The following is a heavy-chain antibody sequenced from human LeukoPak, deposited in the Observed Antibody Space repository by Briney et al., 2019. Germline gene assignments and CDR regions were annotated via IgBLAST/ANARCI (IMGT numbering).Heavy chain of an antibody. CDR3: AKDSSVYYYDSRNFDY. V-gene: IGHV3-21*01. Sequence: KPGGSLRLSCAASGFTFSTYSMNWVRQAPGKGLEWVSSISTSSIYIYYADSLKGRFTISRHNAKNSLYLQMNSLRAEDTAVYYCAKDSSVYYYDSRNFDYWGQGTLVTVSS. D-gene: IGHD3-22*01. CDR1: GFTFSTYS. J-gene: IGHJ4*02. CDR2: ISTSSIYI.